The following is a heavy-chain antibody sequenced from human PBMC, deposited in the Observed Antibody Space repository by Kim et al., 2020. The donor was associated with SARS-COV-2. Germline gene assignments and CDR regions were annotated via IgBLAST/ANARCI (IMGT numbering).Heavy chain of an antibody. V-gene: IGHV4-59*08. CDR3: ARVRYCSSTSCSPWFDP. J-gene: IGHJ5*02. D-gene: IGHD2-2*01. CDR1: GGSISSYY. CDR2: IYYSGST. Sequence: SETLSLTCTVSGGSISSYYWSWIRQPPGKGLEWIGYIYYSGSTNYNPSLKSRVTISVDTSKNQFSLKLSSVTAADTAVYYCARVRYCSSTSCSPWFDPWGQGTLVTVSS.